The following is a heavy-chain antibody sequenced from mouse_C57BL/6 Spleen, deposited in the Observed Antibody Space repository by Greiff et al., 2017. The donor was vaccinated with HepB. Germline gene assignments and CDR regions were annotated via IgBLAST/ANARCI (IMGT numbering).Heavy chain of an antibody. V-gene: IGHV1-26*01. Sequence: EVMLQQSGPELVKPGASVKISCKASGYTFTDYYMNWVKQSHGKSLEWIGDINPNNGGTSYNQKFKGKATLTVDKSSSTAYMELRSLTSEDSAVYYCARSRGGITTVVAPYAMDYWGQGTSVTVSS. J-gene: IGHJ4*01. CDR2: INPNNGGT. CDR1: GYTFTDYY. D-gene: IGHD1-1*01. CDR3: ARSRGGITTVVAPYAMDY.